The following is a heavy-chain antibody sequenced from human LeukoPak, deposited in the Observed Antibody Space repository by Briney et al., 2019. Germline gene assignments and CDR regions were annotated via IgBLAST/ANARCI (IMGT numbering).Heavy chain of an antibody. J-gene: IGHJ5*02. Sequence: PVGSLTLSCAASGFTFSAFGMHWVRQVPGKGLEWLAFMRTGESDTYYTDSLKGRIIISRDNSKNTLYLQMNSLRGDDTGIYYCAKDWSPSWSNSFDHWGQGTLVTVSS. CDR1: GFTFSAFG. CDR2: MRTGESDT. CDR3: AKDWSPSWSNSFDH. V-gene: IGHV3-30*02. D-gene: IGHD2-2*01.